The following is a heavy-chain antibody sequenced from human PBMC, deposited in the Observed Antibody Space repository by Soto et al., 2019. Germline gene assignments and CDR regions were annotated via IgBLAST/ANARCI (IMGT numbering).Heavy chain of an antibody. V-gene: IGHV1-69*13. Sequence: SVPVYFQASIVAFSKFIVTWVRQAPGLGLEWVGGIIPIFGTANYAQKFHGRVTITADESTSTSYMEVNNLRSEDTAVYYCAKVRYSSPMGYYYGMDVWGQGTTVTVSS. CDR1: IVAFSKFI. D-gene: IGHD6-19*01. CDR3: AKVRYSSPMGYYYGMDV. CDR2: IIPIFGTA. J-gene: IGHJ6*02.